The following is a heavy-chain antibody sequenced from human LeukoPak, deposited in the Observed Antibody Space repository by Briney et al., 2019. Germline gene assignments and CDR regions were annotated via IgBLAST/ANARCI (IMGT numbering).Heavy chain of an antibody. CDR1: GASISTSRDY. D-gene: IGHD5-12*01. V-gene: IGHV4-39*07. CDR2: IYYIGDT. J-gene: IGHJ6*03. Sequence: SETPSLTCTVSGASISTSRDYWGWIRQPPGKGLEWIGSIYYIGDTYYNPSLKSQVTMSVDTSKNQFSLKLSSVTAADTAVYYCAREGGIVATILPRYYYYMDVWGKGTTVTISS. CDR3: AREGGIVATILPRYYYYMDV.